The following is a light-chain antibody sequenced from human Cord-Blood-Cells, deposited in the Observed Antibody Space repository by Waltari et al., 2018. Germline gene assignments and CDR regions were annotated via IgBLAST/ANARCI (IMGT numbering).Light chain of an antibody. CDR2: EGS. Sequence: QSALTQPASVSGSPGQSIPISCTGTSSDVGSSNLVPWYQQHPGKAPKLMIYEGSKRPSGVSNRFSGSKSGNTASLTISGLQAEDEADYYCCSYAGSSTWVFGGGTKLTVL. V-gene: IGLV2-23*01. CDR3: CSYAGSSTWV. J-gene: IGLJ3*02. CDR1: SSDVGSSNL.